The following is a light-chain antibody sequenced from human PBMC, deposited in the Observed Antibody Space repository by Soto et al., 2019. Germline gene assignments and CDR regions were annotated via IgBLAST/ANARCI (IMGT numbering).Light chain of an antibody. CDR2: GAS. CDR1: QSLSGSY. V-gene: IGKV3-20*01. J-gene: IGKJ4*01. CDR3: QQYGSSPLT. Sequence: EIVLTQSPGTLSLSPGERATLSCRASQSLSGSYLAWYQQKPGQAPRLLIYGASSRATGTPDNFSGSGSGTDFTLTISRLEPEDFAVYYCQQYGSSPLTFGGGTKVEIK.